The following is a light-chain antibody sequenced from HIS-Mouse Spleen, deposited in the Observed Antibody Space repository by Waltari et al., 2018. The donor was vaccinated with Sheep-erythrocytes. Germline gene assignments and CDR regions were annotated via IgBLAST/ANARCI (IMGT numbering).Light chain of an antibody. Sequence: QSALTPPRSVSGSPGQSVTISFTGTSSDVGGYNYFSWYQQHPGKAPKLMFYDVSKRPSGVPDRLYGAKSGNTASLTISGLQAEDEAEYYCCSYAGSYNHVFATGTKVTVL. CDR2: DVS. CDR1: SSDVGGYNY. J-gene: IGLJ1*01. CDR3: CSYAGSYNHV. V-gene: IGLV2-11*01.